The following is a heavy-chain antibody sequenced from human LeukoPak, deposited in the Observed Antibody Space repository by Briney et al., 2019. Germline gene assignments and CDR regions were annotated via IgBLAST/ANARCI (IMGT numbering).Heavy chain of an antibody. CDR1: GYTFINYA. V-gene: IGHV1-18*01. Sequence: ASVKVSCKASGYTFINYAISWVRQAPGQGLEWMGWISAYNGNTNYAQKLQGRVTMTTDTSTSTAYMELRSLRSDDTAVYYCARDYYSSSPDYWGQGTLVTVSS. CDR3: ARDYYSSSPDY. D-gene: IGHD6-6*01. J-gene: IGHJ4*02. CDR2: ISAYNGNT.